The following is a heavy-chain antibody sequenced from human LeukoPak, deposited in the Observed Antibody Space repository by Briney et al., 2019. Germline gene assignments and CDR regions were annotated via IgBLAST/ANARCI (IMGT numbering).Heavy chain of an antibody. CDR2: IYYSGST. D-gene: IGHD3-10*01. Sequence: SETLSLTCTVSGGSISSGGYSWSWIRQHPGKGLEWIGYIYYSGSTYYNPPLKSRVTISVDTSKNQFSLKLSSVTAADTAVYYCARDYGSDYGMDVWGQGTTVTVSS. J-gene: IGHJ6*02. CDR3: ARDYGSDYGMDV. CDR1: GGSISSGGYS. V-gene: IGHV4-31*03.